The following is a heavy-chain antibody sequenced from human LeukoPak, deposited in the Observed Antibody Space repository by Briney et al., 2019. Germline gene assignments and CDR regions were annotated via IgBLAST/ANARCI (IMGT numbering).Heavy chain of an antibody. D-gene: IGHD3-22*01. V-gene: IGHV3-49*03. J-gene: IGHJ3*02. CDR1: GFTFGDYA. CDR3: TRVLDYYDSSGYGWAFDI. Sequence: GGSLRLSCTASGFTFGDYAMSWFRQAPGKGLEWVGFIRSKAYGGTTEYAASVKGRFTISRDDSKSIAYLQMNSLKTEDIAVYYCTRVLDYYDSSGYGWAFDIWGQGTMVTVSS. CDR2: IRSKAYGGTT.